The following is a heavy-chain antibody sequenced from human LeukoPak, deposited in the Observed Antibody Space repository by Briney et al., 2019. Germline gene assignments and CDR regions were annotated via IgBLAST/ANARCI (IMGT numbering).Heavy chain of an antibody. CDR2: IYTSGST. V-gene: IGHV4-4*07. Sequence: SETLPLTCTVSGGSISSYYWSWIRQPAGKGLEWIGRIYTSGSTNYNPSLKSRVTMSVDTSKNQFSLKLRSVTAADTAVYYCARLYNTAGQAAPLYYYYMDVWGKGTTVTVSS. CDR3: ARLYNTAGQAAPLYYYYMDV. CDR1: GGSISSYY. D-gene: IGHD3-10*01. J-gene: IGHJ6*03.